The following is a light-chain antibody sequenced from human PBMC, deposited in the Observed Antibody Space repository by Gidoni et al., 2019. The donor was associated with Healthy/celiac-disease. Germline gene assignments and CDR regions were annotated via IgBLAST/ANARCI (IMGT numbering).Light chain of an antibody. CDR2: AAS. Sequence: DIQMTQSPSSLSASVGERVTITCRASQSLSSYLNWYQQKPGKAPKLLIYAASSLQSGVPSRFSGSGAGTDFTLTISSLQPEDFATYYCQQSYSTPFTFGPXTKVEIK. J-gene: IGKJ3*01. CDR1: QSLSSY. CDR3: QQSYSTPFT. V-gene: IGKV1-39*01.